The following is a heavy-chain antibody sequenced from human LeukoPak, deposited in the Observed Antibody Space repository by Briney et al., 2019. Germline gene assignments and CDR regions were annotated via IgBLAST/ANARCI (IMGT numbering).Heavy chain of an antibody. CDR3: ARVYYSNSYDYWYFDL. J-gene: IGHJ2*01. D-gene: IGHD6-13*01. V-gene: IGHV4-39*07. CDR1: GGSISGSYY. CDR2: IYSGGRI. Sequence: SSETPSLTCTVSGGSISGSYYWVWIRQPPGKGLEWIGSIYSGGRIYYNPSLKSRVTISVDTSKNQFSLKLSSVTAADTAVYYCARVYYSNSYDYWYFDLWGRGTLVTVSS.